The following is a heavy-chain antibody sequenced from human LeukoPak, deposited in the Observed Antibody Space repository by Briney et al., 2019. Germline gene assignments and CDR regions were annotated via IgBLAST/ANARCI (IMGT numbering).Heavy chain of an antibody. CDR1: GGSFSGYY. D-gene: IGHD3-16*01. V-gene: IGHV4-34*01. J-gene: IGHJ5*02. CDR3: ARFLSSGGGPRLDWFDP. CDR2: INHSGST. Sequence: PSETLSLTCAVYGGSFSGYYWSWIRQPPGKGLEWIGEINHSGSTNYNPSLKSRVTISVDTSKNQFSLKLSSVTAADTAVYYCARFLSSGGGPRLDWFDPWGQGTLVTVSS.